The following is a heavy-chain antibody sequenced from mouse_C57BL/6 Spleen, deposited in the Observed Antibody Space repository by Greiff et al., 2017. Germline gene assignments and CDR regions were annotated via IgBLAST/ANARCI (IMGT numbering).Heavy chain of an antibody. CDR2: ISDGGSYT. CDR3: ARDLGGYYFDY. CDR1: GFTFSSYA. V-gene: IGHV5-4*01. D-gene: IGHD4-1*01. J-gene: IGHJ2*01. Sequence: EVQGVESGGGLVKPGGSLKLSCAASGFTFSSYAMSWVRQTPEKRLEWVATISDGGSYTYYPDNVKGRFTISRDNAKNNLYLQMSHLKSEDTAMYYCARDLGGYYFDYWGQGTTLTVSS.